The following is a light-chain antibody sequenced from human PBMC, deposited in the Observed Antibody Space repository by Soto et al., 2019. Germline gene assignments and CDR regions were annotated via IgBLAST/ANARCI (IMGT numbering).Light chain of an antibody. CDR2: GNS. Sequence: QSVLTQSPAASGTPGHRVIISCSGSTSNIGRNYVCWYQQFPGTAPKLLIYGNSQRPSGVPDRFSGSKSDTTASLAISGLRSEDEAEYFCAVWDHSLSGYVFGSGTKVNVL. V-gene: IGLV1-47*01. J-gene: IGLJ1*01. CDR1: TSNIGRNY. CDR3: AVWDHSLSGYV.